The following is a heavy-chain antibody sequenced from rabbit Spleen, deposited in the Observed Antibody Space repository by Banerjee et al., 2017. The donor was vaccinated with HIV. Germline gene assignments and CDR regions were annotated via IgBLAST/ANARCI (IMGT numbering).Heavy chain of an antibody. D-gene: IGHD1-1*01. V-gene: IGHV1S40*01. CDR1: GFSFSSSYW. Sequence: QSLEESGGDLVKPGASLTLTCTASGFSFSSSYWMCWVRQAPGKGLEWIACINAATGKPVYATWAKGRFTISRTSSTTVTLRMTSLTAADRAAYFCARDLVGVIGWNFYLWGPGTLVTVS. CDR3: ARDLVGVIGWNFYL. CDR2: INAATGKP. J-gene: IGHJ4*01.